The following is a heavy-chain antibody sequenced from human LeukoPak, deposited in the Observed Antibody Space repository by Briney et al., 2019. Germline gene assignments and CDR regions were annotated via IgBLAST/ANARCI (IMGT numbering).Heavy chain of an antibody. CDR2: INPSGGST. J-gene: IGHJ6*02. Sequence: ASVKVSCKASGYTFTSYYMHWVRQAPGQGLEWMGIINPSGGSTTYAQKFQGRVTMTRDTSTSTVYMELSSLRSEDTAVYYCARARNSGYCSITSCSHGMDVWGHGTTVTVSS. CDR3: ARARNSGYCSITSCSHGMDV. D-gene: IGHD2-2*01. CDR1: GYTFTSYY. V-gene: IGHV1-46*01.